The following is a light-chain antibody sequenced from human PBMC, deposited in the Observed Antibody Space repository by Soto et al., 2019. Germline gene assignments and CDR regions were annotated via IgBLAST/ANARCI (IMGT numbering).Light chain of an antibody. CDR3: QQYNNCPPIT. CDR1: QSVSSN. J-gene: IGKJ5*01. Sequence: EIVMTQSPATLSVSPGERATLSCRASQSVSSNLAWYQQKPGQAPRRLIYGASTRATGIPARLSGSGSGTEFTHTISSLMSEDFAVYYCQQYNNCPPITFGQGTRLEIK. CDR2: GAS. V-gene: IGKV3-15*01.